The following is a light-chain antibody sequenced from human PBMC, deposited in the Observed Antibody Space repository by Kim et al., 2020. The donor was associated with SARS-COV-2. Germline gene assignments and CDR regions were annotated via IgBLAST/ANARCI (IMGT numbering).Light chain of an antibody. CDR1: SGDIGGYNY. J-gene: IGLJ2*01. CDR3: SSYANSGTPIL. CDR2: DVS. Sequence: QSITISCTGTSGDIGGYNYVSWYQQHPGKGPNLLIFDVSNRPSGVSSRFSGSKSGNTASLTISGLQVEDEAEYFCSSYANSGTPILFGGGTQLTVL. V-gene: IGLV2-14*03.